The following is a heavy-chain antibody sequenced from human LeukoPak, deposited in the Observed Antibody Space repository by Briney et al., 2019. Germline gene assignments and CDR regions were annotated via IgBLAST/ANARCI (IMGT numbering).Heavy chain of an antibody. D-gene: IGHD3-10*01. V-gene: IGHV4-34*01. CDR1: GGSFSGYY. Sequence: PSGTLSLTCAVYGGSFSGYYWSWIRQPPGKGLEWIGEINHSGSTNYNPSLKSRVTISVDTSKNQFSLKLSSVTAADTAVYYCARSPMVRGVFDYWGQGTLVTVSS. J-gene: IGHJ4*02. CDR2: INHSGST. CDR3: ARSPMVRGVFDY.